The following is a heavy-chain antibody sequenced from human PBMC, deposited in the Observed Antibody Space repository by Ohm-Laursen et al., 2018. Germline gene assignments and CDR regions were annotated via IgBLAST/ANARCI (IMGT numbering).Heavy chain of an antibody. CDR2: ISETGSPI. V-gene: IGHV3-21*01. Sequence: SLRLSCAASGFTFSPTGMTWVRQAPGKGLEWISYISETGSPIYDADSMRGRFTVARDNAKNLLYLQLNSLRVEDTAVYYCARDSSRRALEGGMDVWGQGTMVTVS. D-gene: IGHD1-26*01. CDR3: ARDSSRRALEGGMDV. CDR1: GFTFSPTG. J-gene: IGHJ6*02.